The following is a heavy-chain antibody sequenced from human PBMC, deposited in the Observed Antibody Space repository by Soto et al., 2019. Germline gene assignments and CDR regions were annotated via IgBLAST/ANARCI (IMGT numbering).Heavy chain of an antibody. D-gene: IGHD6-19*01. V-gene: IGHV4-39*01. J-gene: IGHJ4*02. Sequence: PSETLSLTCTVSGGSISSSSYYWGWIRQPPGKGLEWIGSIYYSGSTYYNPSLKSRVTISVDTSKNQFSLKLSSVTAADTAVYYCARHPRGLLIAVAGNWFDYWGQGTLVTVSS. CDR2: IYYSGST. CDR1: GGSISSSSYY. CDR3: ARHPRGLLIAVAGNWFDY.